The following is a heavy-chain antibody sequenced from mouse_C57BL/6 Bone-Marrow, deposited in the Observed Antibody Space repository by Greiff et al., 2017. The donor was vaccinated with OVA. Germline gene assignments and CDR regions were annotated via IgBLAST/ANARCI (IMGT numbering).Heavy chain of an antibody. V-gene: IGHV5-17*01. CDR2: ISSGSSTI. J-gene: IGHJ2*01. CDR3: ARPSIYYYGSSYVGCDY. Sequence: EVKLVESGGGLVKPGGSLKLSCAASGFTFSDYGMHWVRQAPEKGLEWVAYISSGSSTIYYADTVKGRFPISRDNAKNTLFLQRTSRRSEDTAMYYCARPSIYYYGSSYVGCDYWGQGTTLTVSS. CDR1: GFTFSDYG. D-gene: IGHD1-1*01.